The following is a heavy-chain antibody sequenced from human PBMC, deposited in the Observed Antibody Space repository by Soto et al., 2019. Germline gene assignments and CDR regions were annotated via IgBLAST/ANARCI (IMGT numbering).Heavy chain of an antibody. CDR2: INTDGSST. Sequence: EGQLVESGGGLVQPGGSLRLSCAVYGFTFSNYWMHWVRQAPGKGLVWVSRINTDGSSTSYADFVKGRFTISRDKARNTLFVKMNSLTAEDTAVYYCARFRVDGDYVPRGHGTLVIVSA. V-gene: IGHV3-74*01. CDR3: ARFRVDGDYVP. J-gene: IGHJ5*02. CDR1: GFTFSNYW. D-gene: IGHD4-17*01.